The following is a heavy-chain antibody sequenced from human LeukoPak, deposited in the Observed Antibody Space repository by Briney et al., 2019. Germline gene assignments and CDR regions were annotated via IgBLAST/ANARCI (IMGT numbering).Heavy chain of an antibody. CDR2: IWYDGSNK. CDR1: GFTFSSYG. D-gene: IGHD3-10*01. CDR3: ERGEGGGFGELLGDYYYGMDV. V-gene: IGHV3-33*01. Sequence: GGSLRLSCAASGFTFSSYGMHWVRQAPGKGLEWVAAIWYDGSNKYYTDSVKGRFTISRDNSKNTLYLQMNSLRAEDTAVYYCERGEGGGFGELLGDYYYGMDVWGQGATVTVAS. J-gene: IGHJ6*02.